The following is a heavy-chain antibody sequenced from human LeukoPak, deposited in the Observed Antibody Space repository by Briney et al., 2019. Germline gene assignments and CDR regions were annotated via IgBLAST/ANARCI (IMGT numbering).Heavy chain of an antibody. D-gene: IGHD3-3*01. V-gene: IGHV4-59*01. CDR2: IYYSGST. Sequence: SETLSLTCTVSGGSISSYYWSWIRQPPGKGLEWIGYIYYSGSTNYNPSLKSRVTISVDTSKNQFSLKLSSVTAADTAVYYCARDHRAYYDFWSGYSTNNWFDPWSQRTLVTVSS. CDR3: ARDHRAYYDFWSGYSTNNWFDP. J-gene: IGHJ5*02. CDR1: GGSISSYY.